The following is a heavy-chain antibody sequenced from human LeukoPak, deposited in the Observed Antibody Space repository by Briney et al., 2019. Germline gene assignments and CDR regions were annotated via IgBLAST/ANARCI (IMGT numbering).Heavy chain of an antibody. V-gene: IGHV4-38-2*02. CDR1: GYSISSGYY. D-gene: IGHD6-6*01. J-gene: IGHJ4*02. CDR2: IYHSGST. CDR3: ARVIGSSSSEGFDY. Sequence: PSETLSLTCTVSGYSISSGYYWGWIRQPPGKGLEWIGSIYHSGSTYYNPSLKSRVTISVDTSKNQFSLKLSSVTAADTAVYYCARVIGSSSSEGFDYWGQGTLVTVSS.